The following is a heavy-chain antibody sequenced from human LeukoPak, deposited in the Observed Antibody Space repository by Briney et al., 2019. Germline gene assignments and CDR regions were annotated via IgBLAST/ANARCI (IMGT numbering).Heavy chain of an antibody. V-gene: IGHV5-51*01. CDR2: IYPGDSDT. J-gene: IGHJ4*02. CDR3: ARLEYSSSFLDY. CDR1: GYSFTSYW. Sequence: GESLKISCKGSGYSFTSYWIGWVRQMPGKGLEWMGIIYPGDSDTRYSPSFQGQVTISADKSISTAYLQWSSLKASDTAMDHSARLEYSSSFLDYLGQGTLVTDSS. D-gene: IGHD6-6*01.